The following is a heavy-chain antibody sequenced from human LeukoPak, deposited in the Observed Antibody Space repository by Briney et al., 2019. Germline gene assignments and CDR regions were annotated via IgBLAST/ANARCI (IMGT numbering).Heavy chain of an antibody. J-gene: IGHJ6*04. CDR1: GGSISSHY. CDR3: ARDTPTLDV. V-gene: IGHV4-59*11. Sequence: SETLSLTCTVSGGSISSHYWSRIRQPPGKGLEWIGYIYYSGSTNYNPSLKSRVTISVDTSKNQFSLKLSSVTAADTAVYYCARDTPTLDVWGKGTTVTVSS. CDR2: IYYSGST.